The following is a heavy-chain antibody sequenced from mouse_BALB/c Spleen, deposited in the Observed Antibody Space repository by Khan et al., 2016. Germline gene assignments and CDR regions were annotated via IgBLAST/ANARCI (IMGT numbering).Heavy chain of an antibody. CDR3: ARSPTATRYFDV. J-gene: IGHJ1*01. Sequence: EVTLLESGPGLVKPSQSLSLTCTVTGYSITSDYAWNWIRQFPGNKLEWMGYISYTGSTRYTPSLKSRISFTRDTSKTQFFLQLNAVTTEDTVTYYCARSPTATRYFDVWGAGTTVTVSS. V-gene: IGHV3-2*02. CDR1: GYSITSDYA. CDR2: ISYTGST. D-gene: IGHD1-2*01.